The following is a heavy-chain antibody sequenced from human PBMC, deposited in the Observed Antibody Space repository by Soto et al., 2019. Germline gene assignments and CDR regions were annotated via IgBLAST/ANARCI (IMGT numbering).Heavy chain of an antibody. J-gene: IGHJ6*02. Sequence: ASVKVSCKASGYTFTSYVMHWVRQAPGQRPEWMGWINGGNENTKYSEKFQGRVTITRDTSASTVYMELSSLRSEDTAVYYCARDRYSYYDFWSGSLPYYYYGMDVWGQGTTVTVSS. V-gene: IGHV1-3*01. CDR3: ARDRYSYYDFWSGSLPYYYYGMDV. D-gene: IGHD3-3*01. CDR2: INGGNENT. CDR1: GYTFTSYV.